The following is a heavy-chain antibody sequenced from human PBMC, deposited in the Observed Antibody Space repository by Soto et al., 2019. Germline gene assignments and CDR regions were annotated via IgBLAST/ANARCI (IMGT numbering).Heavy chain of an antibody. D-gene: IGHD3-22*01. CDR2: IYSGGST. CDR1: GFTVSSND. J-gene: IGHJ4*02. CDR3: ASGSSGYYHNCFDY. V-gene: IGHV3-53*02. Sequence: EVQLVETGGGLIQPGGSLRLSCAASGFTVSSNDMRWVRQAPGKGLEWVSVIYSGGSTYYEDSVKGRITISRDNSKNKLYLQMNSLTAEDTAVYYCASGSSGYYHNCFDYWGQGTLVTVSS.